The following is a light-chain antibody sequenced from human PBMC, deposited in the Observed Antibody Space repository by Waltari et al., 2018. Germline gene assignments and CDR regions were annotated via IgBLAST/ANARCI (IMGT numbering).Light chain of an antibody. CDR3: SSFTSGATDII. Sequence: QSALTQPASVSGSPGQSITISCTGTSSDVGGYKYVSWYQQHPGQAPKLIIYEVSNRPSGVSNRFSGSKSGKTASLTISGLQTEDEADYYCSSFTSGATDIIFGGGTKLTVL. CDR1: SSDVGGYKY. V-gene: IGLV2-14*01. CDR2: EVS. J-gene: IGLJ2*01.